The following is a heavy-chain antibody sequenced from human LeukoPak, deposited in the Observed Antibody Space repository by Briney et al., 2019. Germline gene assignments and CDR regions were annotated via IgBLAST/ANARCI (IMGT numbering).Heavy chain of an antibody. CDR3: ARDRLLYYYGSGSYPDAFDI. J-gene: IGHJ3*02. D-gene: IGHD3-10*01. CDR1: GGSFSGYY. V-gene: IGHV4-34*01. Sequence: ETLSLTCSVYGGSFSGYYWSWIRQHPGKGLECIGEINHSVSTNYNPSLKSRVIIAVDTSKNQFSLKLSSVTAADTAVYYCARDRLLYYYGSGSYPDAFDIWGQGTMVTVSS. CDR2: INHSVST.